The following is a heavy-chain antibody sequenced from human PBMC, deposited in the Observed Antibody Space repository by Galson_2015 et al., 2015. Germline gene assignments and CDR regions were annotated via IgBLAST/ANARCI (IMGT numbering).Heavy chain of an antibody. J-gene: IGHJ4*02. CDR1: GFSLRTSGVG. V-gene: IGHV2-5*02. D-gene: IGHD3-22*01. Sequence: PALVKPTQTLTLTCTFSGFSLRTSGVGVGWIRQPPGKALEWLAIIYWDDDKRYRPSLESRLTITKDTSKNQVVLTMTNMGPVDTATYYCARAYYDSSGYYYYPDYWGQGTLVTVSS. CDR2: IYWDDDK. CDR3: ARAYYDSSGYYYYPDY.